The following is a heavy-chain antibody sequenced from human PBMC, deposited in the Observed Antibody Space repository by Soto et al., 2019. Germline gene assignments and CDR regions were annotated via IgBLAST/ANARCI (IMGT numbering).Heavy chain of an antibody. D-gene: IGHD3-3*01. Sequence: EVQLVESGGGLVKPGGSLRVSCAASGFTFSNYTMNWVRQAPGKGLEWVSAISSSSIYIYYADSVKGRFTISRDNARQSLYLQLNSLGAEDTAVYYCARANYDFWSGYSNHYGMDVWGQGTTVTVSS. CDR1: GFTFSNYT. V-gene: IGHV3-21*01. CDR2: ISSSSIYI. J-gene: IGHJ6*02. CDR3: ARANYDFWSGYSNHYGMDV.